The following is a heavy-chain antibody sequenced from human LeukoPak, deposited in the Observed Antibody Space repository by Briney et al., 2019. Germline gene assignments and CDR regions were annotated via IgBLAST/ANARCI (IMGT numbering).Heavy chain of an antibody. CDR1: GYTFTSYG. J-gene: IGHJ4*02. CDR2: ISAYNGNT. V-gene: IGHV1-18*01. D-gene: IGHD3-22*01. Sequence: ASVKVSCKASGYTFTSYGISWVRQAPGQGLEWMGWISAYNGNTNYAQKLQGRVTMTTDTSTSTAYMELRSLRSDDTAVYYRARDVGGDSSGSNFDYWGQGTLVTVSS. CDR3: ARDVGGDSSGSNFDY.